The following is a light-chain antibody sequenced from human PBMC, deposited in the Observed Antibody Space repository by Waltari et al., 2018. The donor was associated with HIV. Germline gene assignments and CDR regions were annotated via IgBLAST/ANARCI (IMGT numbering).Light chain of an antibody. CDR2: RNN. V-gene: IGLV1-47*01. CDR1: SSKLGSNY. CDR3: AAWDDSLSGPWV. J-gene: IGLJ3*02. Sequence: QSVLTQPPSASGTPGQRVTNSCSGSSSKLGSNYVSWYQHLPGTAPKLRIYRNNQRPSGVPDRFSGSKSGTSASLAISGLRSEDEADYYCAAWDDSLSGPWVFGGGTKLTVL.